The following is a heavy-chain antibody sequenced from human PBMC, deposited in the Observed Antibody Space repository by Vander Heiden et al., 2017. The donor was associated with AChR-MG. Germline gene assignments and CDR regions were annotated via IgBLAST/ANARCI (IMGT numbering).Heavy chain of an antibody. J-gene: IGHJ6*02. D-gene: IGHD2-2*01. CDR3: AKGVVPAAPDYYYGMDV. CDR2: IRYDGSNK. Sequence: QVQLVESGGRVVQPGWSLRLSCAASGFTSISSGMHWVRQAAGKGLEWVAFIRYDGSNKYYADSVKGRVTISRDNSKNTLYLQMNSLRAEDTAVYYCAKGVVPAAPDYYYGMDVWGQGTTVTVSS. CDR1: GFTSISSG. V-gene: IGHV3-30*02.